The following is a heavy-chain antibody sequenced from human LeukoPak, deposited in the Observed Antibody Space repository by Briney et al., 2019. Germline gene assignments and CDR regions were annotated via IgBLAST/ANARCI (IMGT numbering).Heavy chain of an antibody. J-gene: IGHJ4*02. CDR1: GGSFSGYY. V-gene: IGHV4-34*01. CDR3: ARGLGYIAARLYFDY. CDR2: INHSGST. D-gene: IGHD6-6*01. Sequence: SETLSLTCAVYGGSFSGYYWSWIRQPPGKGLEWIGEINHSGSTNYNPSLKSRVTISVDTSKNQFSLKLSSVTAADTAVYYCARGLGYIAARLYFDYWGQGTLVTVSS.